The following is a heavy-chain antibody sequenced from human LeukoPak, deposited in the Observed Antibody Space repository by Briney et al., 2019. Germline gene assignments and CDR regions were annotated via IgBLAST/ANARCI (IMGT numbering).Heavy chain of an antibody. J-gene: IGHJ4*02. CDR2: ISGSGDKT. CDR3: AKTNGYYDL. V-gene: IGHV3-23*01. Sequence: GGSLRLSCAASGFTFSSNGMSWVRKALGEGLEWVSSISGSGDKTYYADSVKGRFTISRDNSKSTMYLQMNSLRAEDTAVYHCAKTNGYYDLWGQGTLVIVSS. CDR1: GFTFSSNG. D-gene: IGHD3-22*01.